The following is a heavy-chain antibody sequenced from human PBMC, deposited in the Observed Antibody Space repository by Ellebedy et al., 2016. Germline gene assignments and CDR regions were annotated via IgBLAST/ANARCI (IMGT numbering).Heavy chain of an antibody. D-gene: IGHD4-17*01. CDR2: ISGSGGST. CDR3: AKGEAWGMDDYGDYGID. V-gene: IGHV3-23*01. Sequence: GGSLKISXAASGFTFSSYAMSWVRQAPGKGLEWVSAISGSGGSTYYADSVKGRFTISRDNSKNTLYLQMNSLRAEDTAVYYCAKGEAWGMDDYGDYGIDWGQGTLVTVSS. CDR1: GFTFSSYA. J-gene: IGHJ4*02.